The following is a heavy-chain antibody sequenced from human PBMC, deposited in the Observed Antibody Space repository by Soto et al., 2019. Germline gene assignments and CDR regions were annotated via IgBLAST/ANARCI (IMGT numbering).Heavy chain of an antibody. V-gene: IGHV1-18*01. D-gene: IGHD3-3*01. J-gene: IGHJ6*02. Sequence: QVQLVQSGAEVKKPGASVKVSCKASGYTFTTFGISWVRQAPGQGLEWMGWISAYNGYTNYAQKLQGRVSMTTDTSTSTAYMELRSLRSDDTAVYYCARDPTIFGVVQNYGMDVWGQGTTVTVSS. CDR3: ARDPTIFGVVQNYGMDV. CDR1: GYTFTTFG. CDR2: ISAYNGYT.